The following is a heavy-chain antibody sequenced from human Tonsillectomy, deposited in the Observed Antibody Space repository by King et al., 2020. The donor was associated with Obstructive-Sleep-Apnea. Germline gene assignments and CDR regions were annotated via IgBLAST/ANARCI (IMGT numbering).Heavy chain of an antibody. D-gene: IGHD4-17*01. J-gene: IGHJ6*02. V-gene: IGHV3-11*01. CDR2: ITSGGTTI. CDR3: ARVKVTTTLWGPYYYGMDV. CDR1: GFTFSDYY. Sequence: VQLVESGGGLVKPGGSLRLSCAASGFTFSDYYMNWIRQAPGKGLEWVSYITSGGTTIYNADSVKGRFTVSRDNAKNSLYLQMNSLRAEDTALYYCARVKVTTTLWGPYYYGMDVWGRGTTVTVSS.